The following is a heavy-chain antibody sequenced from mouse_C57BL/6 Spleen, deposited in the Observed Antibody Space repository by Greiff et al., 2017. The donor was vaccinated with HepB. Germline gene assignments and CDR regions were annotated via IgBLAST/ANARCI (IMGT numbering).Heavy chain of an antibody. D-gene: IGHD2-4*01. CDR3: FYYDYEGFAY. CDR2: IDPETGGT. Sequence: VQLQQSGAELVRPGASVTLSCKASGYTFTDYEMHWVKQTPVHGLEWIGAIDPETGGTAYNQKFKGKAILTADKSSSTAYMELRSLTSEDSAVYYSFYYDYEGFAYWGQGTLVTVSA. V-gene: IGHV1-15*01. CDR1: GYTFTDYE. J-gene: IGHJ3*01.